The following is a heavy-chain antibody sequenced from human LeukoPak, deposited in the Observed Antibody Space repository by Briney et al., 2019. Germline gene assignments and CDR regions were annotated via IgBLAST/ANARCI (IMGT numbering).Heavy chain of an antibody. CDR2: ISSSGSTI. D-gene: IGHD6-6*01. CDR3: VGSSSKFPYYYYMDV. CDR1: GFTFSDYY. V-gene: IGHV3-11*04. Sequence: GGSLRLSCAASGFTFSDYYMSWIRQAPGKGLEWVSYISSSGSTIYYADSVKGRFTISRDNAKNSLYLQMNSLRAEDTAVYYCVGSSSKFPYYYYMDVWGKGTTVTVSS. J-gene: IGHJ6*03.